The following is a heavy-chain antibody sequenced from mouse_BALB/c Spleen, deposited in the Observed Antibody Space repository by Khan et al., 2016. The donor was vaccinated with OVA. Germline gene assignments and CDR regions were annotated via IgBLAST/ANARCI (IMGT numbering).Heavy chain of an antibody. CDR2: ISSGGST. D-gene: IGHD1-2*01. J-gene: IGHJ3*01. CDR1: GFTFSSYA. Sequence: EVKLMESGGGLVKPGGSLKLSCAASGFTFSSYAMSWVRQTPEKRLEWVASISSGGSTYYPDSVKGRFTISRDNARNILYLQMSSLRSDDTAMYYCARGRRTTASWFAYWGQGTLVTVSA. V-gene: IGHV5-6-5*01. CDR3: ARGRRTTASWFAY.